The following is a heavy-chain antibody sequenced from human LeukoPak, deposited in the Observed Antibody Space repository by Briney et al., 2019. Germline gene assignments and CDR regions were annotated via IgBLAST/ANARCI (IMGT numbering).Heavy chain of an antibody. D-gene: IGHD5-24*01. J-gene: IGHJ4*02. V-gene: IGHV1-2*02. CDR2: INPNSGGT. Sequence: ASVKVSCKVSGYTLTELSMHWVRQAPGQGLEWMGWINPNSGGTNYAQKFQGRVTMTRDTSISTAYMELSRLRSDDTAVYYCARDRERSPPPALGYWGQGTLVTVSS. CDR1: GYTLTELS. CDR3: ARDRERSPPPALGY.